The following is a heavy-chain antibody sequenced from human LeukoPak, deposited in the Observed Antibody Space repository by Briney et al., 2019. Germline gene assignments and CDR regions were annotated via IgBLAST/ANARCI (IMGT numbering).Heavy chain of an antibody. CDR2: ISSDGNNK. CDR1: GFTFTSYG. V-gene: IGHV3-30*03. D-gene: IGHD6-13*01. Sequence: PGGSLRLSCAASGFTFTSYGMHWVRQAPGKGLEWVAFISSDGNNKYYADSVKGRFSISRDNSENTLYLQMNGLRVEDTAVYYCARIGYSISWSGDYWGQGSLVTVSS. CDR3: ARIGYSISWSGDY. J-gene: IGHJ4*02.